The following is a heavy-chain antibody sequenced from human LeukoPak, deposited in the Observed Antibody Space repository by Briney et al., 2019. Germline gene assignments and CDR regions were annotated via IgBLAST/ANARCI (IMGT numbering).Heavy chain of an antibody. CDR1: GVSVTHGLYF. J-gene: IGHJ4*02. D-gene: IGHD5-18*01. Sequence: SQTLSLTCTVSGVSVTHGLYFWSWIRQPPGKGLEWIGEINHSGSTNYNPSLKSRVTISVDTSKNQFSLKLSSVTAADTAVYYCARHGYSYGFLDYWGQGTLVTVSS. CDR3: ARHGYSYGFLDY. CDR2: INHSGST. V-gene: IGHV4-34*01.